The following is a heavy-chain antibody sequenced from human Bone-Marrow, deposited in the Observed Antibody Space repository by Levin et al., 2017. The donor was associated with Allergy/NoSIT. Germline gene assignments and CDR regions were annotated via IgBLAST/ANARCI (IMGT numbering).Heavy chain of an antibody. V-gene: IGHV1-24*01. CDR2: FDPEDGET. D-gene: IGHD2-15*01. J-gene: IGHJ4*02. CDR3: ATGDCSGGNCYLGYFHY. CDR1: GYTLTELS. Sequence: PGESLKISCKVSGYTLTELSMHWVRQAPGKGLEWMGGFDPEDGETIYAQKFRGRVTMAEDSSTDTAYMELSSLRSEDTAVYYCATGDCSGGNCYLGYFHYWGQGTQVTVSS.